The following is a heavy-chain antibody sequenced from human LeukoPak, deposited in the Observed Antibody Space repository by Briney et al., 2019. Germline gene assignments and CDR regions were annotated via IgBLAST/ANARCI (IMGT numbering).Heavy chain of an antibody. D-gene: IGHD2-2*02. V-gene: IGHV1-2*02. CDR2: INPKSGGT. CDR3: ARADFLYTGLAVATATRYTRMVTWFDP. CDR1: GYSFSGYY. Sequence: ASVKVSCKASGYSFSGYYIHWVRQAPGQGLEWMGWINPKSGGTQFKENFQGRVTMTRDSTISTAYLELSGLRSDDTAIYYCARADFLYTGLAVATATRYTRMVTWFDPWGQGTLVTVSS. J-gene: IGHJ5*02.